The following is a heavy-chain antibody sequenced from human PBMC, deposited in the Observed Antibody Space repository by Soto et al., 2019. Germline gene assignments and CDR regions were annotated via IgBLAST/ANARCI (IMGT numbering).Heavy chain of an antibody. Sequence: GGSLKISCKRSGYSFANYWIGWVRQMPGKGLEWMGVIYPGDSDTTYSPSFQGQVTISADKSISTAYLQWSSLKASDTAMYYCARSRTSWPYDSFDIWGQGKMVTVSS. V-gene: IGHV5-51*01. D-gene: IGHD2-2*01. CDR2: IYPGDSDT. CDR3: ARSRTSWPYDSFDI. CDR1: GYSFANYW. J-gene: IGHJ3*02.